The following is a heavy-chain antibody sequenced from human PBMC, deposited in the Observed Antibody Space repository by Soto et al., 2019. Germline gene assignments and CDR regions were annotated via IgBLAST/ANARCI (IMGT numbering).Heavy chain of an antibody. Sequence: PSETLSLTCTVSGGSISTNSVYWAWIRQPPGKGLEWIGNVYYLETAHYNPSLKGRVTISVDTSRNQFSLRMTSVTAADTAVYYCARQFDSSGYCYLSSFDYWGQGTLVTVSS. J-gene: IGHJ4*02. CDR3: ARQFDSSGYCYLSSFDY. D-gene: IGHD3-22*01. CDR1: GGSISTNSVY. CDR2: VYYLETA. V-gene: IGHV4-39*01.